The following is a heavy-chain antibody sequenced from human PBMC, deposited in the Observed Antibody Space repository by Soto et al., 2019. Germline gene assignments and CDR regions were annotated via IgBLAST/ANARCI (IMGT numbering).Heavy chain of an antibody. J-gene: IGHJ4*02. D-gene: IGHD3-22*01. CDR2: IIPIFGTA. CDR1: GGTFSSYA. V-gene: IGHV1-69*06. Sequence: QVQLVQSGAEVKKPGSSVKVSCKASGGTFSSYAISWVRQAPGQGLEWMGGIIPIFGTANYAQKFQGRGTITADKSTSTAYMELSSLRSEDTAVYYCARDPSDYDSSGHDYWGQGTLVTVSS. CDR3: ARDPSDYDSSGHDY.